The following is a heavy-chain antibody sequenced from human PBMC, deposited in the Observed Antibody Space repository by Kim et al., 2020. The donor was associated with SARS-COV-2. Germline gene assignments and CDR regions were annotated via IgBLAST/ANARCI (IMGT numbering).Heavy chain of an antibody. Sequence: GGSLRLSCAASGFTFSNYEMYWVRQAPGKGLEWVAVIWYDGSKKNYADPVKGRFTISRDNSKNTLYLQMNSLRAEDSGVYYCAKAERAWGVLTGSPDDWGQGTLVTVSS. D-gene: IGHD3-9*01. CDR2: IWYDGSKK. CDR1: GFTFSNYE. CDR3: AKAERAWGVLTGSPDD. J-gene: IGHJ4*02. V-gene: IGHV3-33*06.